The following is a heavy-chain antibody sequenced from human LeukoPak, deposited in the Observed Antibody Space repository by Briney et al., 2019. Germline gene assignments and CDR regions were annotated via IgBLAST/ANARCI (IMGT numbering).Heavy chain of an antibody. Sequence: SETLSLTCSVSTSSTSVFYWSWVRQPAGQGLEWIGRIYMSGNTNYNPSLKSRVTMSLDASKNQFSLKLRSVTAADTAVYYCARNSGDYWGQGTLVTVSS. CDR2: IYMSGNT. J-gene: IGHJ4*02. CDR1: TSSTSVFY. CDR3: ARNSGDY. V-gene: IGHV4-4*07. D-gene: IGHD4-23*01.